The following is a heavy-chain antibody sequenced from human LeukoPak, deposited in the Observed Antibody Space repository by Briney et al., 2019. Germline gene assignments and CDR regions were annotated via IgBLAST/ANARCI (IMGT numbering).Heavy chain of an antibody. Sequence: PSETLSLTCTVSGGSISSYYWSWIRQSPGKGLEWIGFIYYSGSTNYNPSLKSRVTISVDTSKNQFSLKLSSVTAADTAVYYCARDRWGLDVWGKGTTVTVSS. CDR3: ARDRWGLDV. CDR1: GGSISSYY. D-gene: IGHD3-16*01. V-gene: IGHV4-59*01. J-gene: IGHJ6*04. CDR2: IYYSGST.